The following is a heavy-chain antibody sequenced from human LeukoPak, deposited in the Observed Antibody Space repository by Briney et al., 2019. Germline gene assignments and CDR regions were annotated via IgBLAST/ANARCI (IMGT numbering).Heavy chain of an antibody. J-gene: IGHJ5*01. CDR2: IFYSVTT. Sequence: PSETLSLTCSVSGDSISSTSFYWGWIRQPPGKGLEWIGSIFYSVTTYYTPSLKSRVTLSVDTSKNHFSLRLTSVTDADTAVYYCARQIAVVEPTDPNWFDSWGQGTLVTVSS. V-gene: IGHV4-39*07. CDR1: GDSISSTSFY. D-gene: IGHD2-21*01. CDR3: ARQIAVVEPTDPNWFDS.